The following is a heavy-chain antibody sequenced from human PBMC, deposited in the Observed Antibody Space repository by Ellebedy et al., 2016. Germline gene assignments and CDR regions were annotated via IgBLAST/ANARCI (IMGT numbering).Heavy chain of an antibody. CDR3: AKGGSGSYFDY. J-gene: IGHJ4*02. CDR2: ISWNSGSI. Sequence: SLKISXAASGFTFDDYAMHWVRQAPGKGLEWASGISWNSGSIGYADSVKGRFTISRDNAKNSLYLQMNSLRAEDTALYYCAKGGSGSYFDYWGQGTLVTVSS. CDR1: GFTFDDYA. V-gene: IGHV3-9*01. D-gene: IGHD1-26*01.